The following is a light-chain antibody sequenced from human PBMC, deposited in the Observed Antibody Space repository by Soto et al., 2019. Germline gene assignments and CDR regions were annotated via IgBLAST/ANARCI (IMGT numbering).Light chain of an antibody. CDR2: GAS. CDR3: QQYNDWPPIT. J-gene: IGKJ5*01. Sequence: DIALTQSPGTLYLCPGERATLSCLASQSVSSGYLAWYQQRPGQAPRLLIYGASTRATGIPDRFSGSGSGTDFTLTISRLEPEDFAVYYCQQYNDWPPITFGQGTRLEIK. CDR1: QSVSSGY. V-gene: IGKV3-20*01.